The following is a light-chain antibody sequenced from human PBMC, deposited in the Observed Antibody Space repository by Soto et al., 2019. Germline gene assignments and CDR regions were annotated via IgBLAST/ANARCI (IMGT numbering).Light chain of an antibody. J-gene: IGLJ1*01. CDR1: SSDVGGYNS. CDR3: SSFTSSSTLYV. V-gene: IGLV2-14*01. CDR2: EVS. Sequence: QPASVSGSPGQSITISCTGTSSDVGGYNSVSWYQQHPGKAPKLMIYEVSNRPSGVSNRFSGSKSGNTASLTVSGLQAEDEADYYCSSFTSSSTLYVFGTGTKVTVL.